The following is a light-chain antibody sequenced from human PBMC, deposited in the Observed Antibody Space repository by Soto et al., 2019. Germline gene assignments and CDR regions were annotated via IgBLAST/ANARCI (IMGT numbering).Light chain of an antibody. CDR2: DTS. V-gene: IGKV3-20*01. CDR1: QTLSNSF. J-gene: IGKJ5*01. Sequence: EIVLTQSPVTLALSPGERATLSCRASQTLSNSFIAWYQQKPGNAPSLLMYDTSSRATGVPERYSASGSGTDFTLTISSLQPEDFEVFFCQQYGTSEMIFGQGTRLEIK. CDR3: QQYGTSEMI.